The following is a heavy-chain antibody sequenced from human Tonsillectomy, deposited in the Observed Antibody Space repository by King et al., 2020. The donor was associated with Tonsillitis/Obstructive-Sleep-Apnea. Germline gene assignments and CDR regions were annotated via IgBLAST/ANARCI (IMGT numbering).Heavy chain of an antibody. J-gene: IGHJ4*02. D-gene: IGHD1-1*01. CDR2: ISWDGGST. Sequence: VQLVESGGVVVQPGGSLRLSCAASGFTFDDYTMHWVRQAPGKGLEWVSLISWDGGSTYYADSVKGRFTISRDNSKNSRYLQMNSLRTEDTALYYCAKDMEEGTTGTTPPDYWGQGTLVTVSS. CDR3: AKDMEEGTTGTTPPDY. V-gene: IGHV3-43*01. CDR1: GFTFDDYT.